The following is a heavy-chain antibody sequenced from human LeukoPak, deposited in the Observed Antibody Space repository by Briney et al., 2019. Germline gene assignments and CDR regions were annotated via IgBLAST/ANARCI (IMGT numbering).Heavy chain of an antibody. CDR1: GFTLSNYG. Sequence: GGSLRLSCAASGFTLSNYGMLWVRQAPAKGLDWVALIWHDGVTKAYADSVKGRFTIFRDSSKNTLYLEMTSLRVEDTAVYYCASAGKLARYACWGQGTLVTVSS. CDR3: ASAGKLARYAC. CDR2: IWHDGVTK. D-gene: IGHD3-9*01. J-gene: IGHJ4*02. V-gene: IGHV3-33*01.